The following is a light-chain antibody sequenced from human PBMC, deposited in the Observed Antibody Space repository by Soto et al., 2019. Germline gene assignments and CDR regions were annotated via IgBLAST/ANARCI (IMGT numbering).Light chain of an antibody. J-gene: IGKJ4*01. CDR2: DAS. Sequence: EIVLTQSPATLSLSPGERATLSCRASQSVSNSLAWYQQKPGQAPRLLIYDASNRATDIPARFSGSGSGTDFTLTISSLEPEDFAVYYCQQRSNWPLTFGGGTKVEIK. V-gene: IGKV3-11*01. CDR3: QQRSNWPLT. CDR1: QSVSNS.